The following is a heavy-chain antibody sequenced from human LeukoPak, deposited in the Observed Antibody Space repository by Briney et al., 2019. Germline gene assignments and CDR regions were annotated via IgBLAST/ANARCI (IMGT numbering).Heavy chain of an antibody. Sequence: GASVTVSCTASGYTFTCYDTNWVRQATGQGLEWMGWMNPNSGNTGYAQKFQGRVTMTRNTYISTAYMELSSLRSEDTAVHYCARTRDYYYNYMDVWGKGTTVTVSS. CDR3: ARTRDYYYNYMDV. CDR2: MNPNSGNT. V-gene: IGHV1-8*01. J-gene: IGHJ6*03. CDR1: GYTFTCYD.